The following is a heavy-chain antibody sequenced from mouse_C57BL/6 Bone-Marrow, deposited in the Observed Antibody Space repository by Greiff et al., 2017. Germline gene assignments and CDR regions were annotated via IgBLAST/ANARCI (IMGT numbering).Heavy chain of an antibody. V-gene: IGHV1-55*01. Sequence: VQLQQPGAELVKPGASVKMSCKASGYTFTSYWITWVKQRPGQGLEWIGDIYPGSGSTTYNEKFKSKAKLTVNTSSSTAYMQLSSLTAEYSAIYYCARGLRDEADWGQGTLVTVSA. J-gene: IGHJ3*01. CDR3: ARGLRDEAD. CDR1: GYTFTSYW. D-gene: IGHD3-2*02. CDR2: IYPGSGST.